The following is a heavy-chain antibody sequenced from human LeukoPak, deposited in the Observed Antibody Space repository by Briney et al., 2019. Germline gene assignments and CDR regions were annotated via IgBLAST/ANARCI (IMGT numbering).Heavy chain of an antibody. CDR2: ISSSSSYI. CDR1: GFTFSSYS. Sequence: GGSLRVSCAASGFTFSSYSMNWVRQAPGKGLEWVSSISSSSSYIYYADSVKGRFTISRDNAKNSLYLQMNSLRAEDTAVYYCARELYRHAFDIWGQGTMVTVSS. CDR3: ARELYRHAFDI. D-gene: IGHD2/OR15-2a*01. V-gene: IGHV3-21*01. J-gene: IGHJ3*02.